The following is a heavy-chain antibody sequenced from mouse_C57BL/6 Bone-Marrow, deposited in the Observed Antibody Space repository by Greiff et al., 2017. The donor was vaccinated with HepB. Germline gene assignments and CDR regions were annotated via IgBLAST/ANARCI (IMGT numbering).Heavy chain of an antibody. J-gene: IGHJ2*01. D-gene: IGHD2-2*01. V-gene: IGHV5-6*01. CDR2: ISSGGSYT. Sequence: EVKLQESGGDLVKPGGSLKLSCAASGFTFSSYGMSWVRQTPDKRLEWVATISSGGSYTYYPDSVKGRFTISRDNAKNTLYLQMSSLKSEDTAMYYCARLYVYDGYFDYWGQGTTLTVSS. CDR1: GFTFSSYG. CDR3: ARLYVYDGYFDY.